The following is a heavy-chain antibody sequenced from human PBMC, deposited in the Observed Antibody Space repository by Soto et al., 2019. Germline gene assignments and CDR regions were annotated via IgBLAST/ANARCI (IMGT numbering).Heavy chain of an antibody. CDR2: IFSNDEK. J-gene: IGHJ4*02. Sequence: QVTLKESGPVLVKPTETLTLTCTVSGFSLSNARMGVSWIRQPPGKALEWLAHIFSNDEKSYSTSLKSRLTISIDTSTSQLVRTRTNTDPVDTATYYCARHGRGVGARPLDYWGQGTLVTVSS. D-gene: IGHD1-26*01. CDR3: ARHGRGVGARPLDY. V-gene: IGHV2-26*01. CDR1: GFSLSNARMG.